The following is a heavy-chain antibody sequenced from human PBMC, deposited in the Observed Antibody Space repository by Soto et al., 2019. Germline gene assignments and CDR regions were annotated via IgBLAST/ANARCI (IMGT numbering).Heavy chain of an antibody. CDR1: GFSLTTTGVG. J-gene: IGHJ4*02. V-gene: IGHV2-5*01. CDR3: AHYDSSGYFSHFDS. CDR2: VYWNDER. Sequence: QIALQESGPTVVKPTQTLTPTCTFSGFSLTTTGVGVGWIRHAPGKALEWLAMVYWNDERRYSPSLKSRLTITQDTSKNQVVLTMTYMDPVDTATYFCAHYDSSGYFSHFDSWGQGTLVTVSS. D-gene: IGHD3-22*01.